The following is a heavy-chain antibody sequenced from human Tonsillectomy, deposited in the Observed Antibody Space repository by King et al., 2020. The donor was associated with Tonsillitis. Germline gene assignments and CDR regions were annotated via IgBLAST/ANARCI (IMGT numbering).Heavy chain of an antibody. CDR3: ARGFYCSGAGCYYYYYYMDV. J-gene: IGHJ6*03. V-gene: IGHV4-31*03. Sequence: QLKESGPGMVKPSQTLSLTCTVSGGSISSGGYYWSWIRQHPGMGLEWIGFIYYSGSTYYNPSLKSRVTISVDTSKNQFSLKLSSVTAADTAVYYCARGFYCSGAGCYYYYYYMDVWGKGTTVTVSS. CDR2: IYYSGST. CDR1: GGSISSGGYY. D-gene: IGHD2-15*01.